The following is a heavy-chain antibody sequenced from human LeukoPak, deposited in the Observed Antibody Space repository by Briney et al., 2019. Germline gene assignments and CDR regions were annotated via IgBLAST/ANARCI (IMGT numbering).Heavy chain of an antibody. CDR2: ISSSSSYI. CDR3: ARRSQHDLNGAFDI. V-gene: IGHV3-21*01. J-gene: IGHJ3*02. D-gene: IGHD2-8*01. Sequence: PGGSLRLSCAASGFTFSSYSMNWVRQAPGKGLEWASSISSSSSYIYYADSVKGRFTISRDNAKNSLYLQMNSLRAEDTAVYYCARRSQHDLNGAFDIWGQGTMVTVSS. CDR1: GFTFSSYS.